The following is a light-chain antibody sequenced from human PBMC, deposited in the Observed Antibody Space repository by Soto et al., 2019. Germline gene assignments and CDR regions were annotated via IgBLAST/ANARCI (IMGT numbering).Light chain of an antibody. CDR2: DAS. V-gene: IGKV1-33*01. CDR1: QDISNY. Sequence: DIQMTQSPSSLSASVGDRVTITCQASQDISNYLNWYQQKPGKAPKLLIYDASNLETGVPSRFSGSGSGTDFTFTISSLQPEDIAKYYCQPHDNLPRTFGQGTKLEI. J-gene: IGKJ2*01. CDR3: QPHDNLPRT.